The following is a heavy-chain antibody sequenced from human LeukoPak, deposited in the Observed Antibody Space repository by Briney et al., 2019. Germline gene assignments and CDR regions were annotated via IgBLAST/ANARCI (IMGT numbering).Heavy chain of an antibody. Sequence: SETLSLTCTVSGDSISSSSYYWGWIRQPPGKGLEWIGEIYHSGSTNYNPSLKSRVTISVDKSKNQFSLKLSSVTAADTAIYYCAKAAGYSSSCYDYWGQGTLVTVSS. CDR3: AKAAGYSSSCYDY. D-gene: IGHD6-13*01. V-gene: IGHV4-39*07. J-gene: IGHJ4*02. CDR1: GDSISSSSYY. CDR2: IYHSGST.